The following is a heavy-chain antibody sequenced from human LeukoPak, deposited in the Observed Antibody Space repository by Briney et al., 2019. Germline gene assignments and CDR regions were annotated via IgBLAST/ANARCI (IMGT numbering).Heavy chain of an antibody. CDR1: GFTFSTFW. J-gene: IGHJ4*02. CDR2: IKQDGSEK. D-gene: IGHD6-19*01. V-gene: IGHV3-7*04. CDR3: ATELYSSGWYDY. Sequence: GGSLRLSCAASGFTFSTFWMSWVRQAPGKGLEWVANIKQDGSEKYYVDSVKGRFTISRDNAKNSLYLQMNSLRAEDTAVYYCATELYSSGWYDYWGQGTLVTVSS.